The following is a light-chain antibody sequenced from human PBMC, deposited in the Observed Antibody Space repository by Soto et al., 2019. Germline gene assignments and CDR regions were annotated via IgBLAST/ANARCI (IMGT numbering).Light chain of an antibody. CDR3: QQYNNYWT. Sequence: DIQMTQSPSTLSASVGDRVTITCRASQSLSSWLAWYQQKPGKAPKLLIYDASSLESGVPSRFSGSGSATEFTLTISSLQPDDFATYYCQQYNNYWTFGQGTRVEIK. CDR2: DAS. J-gene: IGKJ1*01. CDR1: QSLSSW. V-gene: IGKV1-5*01.